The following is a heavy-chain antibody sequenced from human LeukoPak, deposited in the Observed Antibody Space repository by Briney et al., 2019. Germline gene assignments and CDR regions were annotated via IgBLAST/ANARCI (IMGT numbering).Heavy chain of an antibody. Sequence: PGGSLRLSCAASGFTFDNYAMSWVRQAPGKGLEWVSGIRGNGFNTYYADSVKGRFTISRDNSKNTLYLHVNSLRVEDTAVYYCAKDVEWEQPRYFDYWGQGTLVTVSS. CDR1: GFTFDNYA. D-gene: IGHD1-26*01. CDR3: AKDVEWEQPRYFDY. J-gene: IGHJ4*03. CDR2: IRGNGFNT. V-gene: IGHV3-23*01.